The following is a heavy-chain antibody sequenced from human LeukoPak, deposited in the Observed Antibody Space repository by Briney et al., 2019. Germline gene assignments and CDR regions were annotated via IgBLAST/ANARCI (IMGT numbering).Heavy chain of an antibody. Sequence: GGSLRLSCVASGFTFDDYGMSWVRQAPGKGLEWVSAISGSGGSTYYADSVKGRFTISRDNSKNTLYLQMNSLRAEDTAVYYCAKDSRVYDFWSGYSAPGWFDPWGQGTLVTVSS. CDR3: AKDSRVYDFWSGYSAPGWFDP. J-gene: IGHJ5*02. D-gene: IGHD3-3*01. V-gene: IGHV3-23*01. CDR2: ISGSGGST. CDR1: GFTFDDYG.